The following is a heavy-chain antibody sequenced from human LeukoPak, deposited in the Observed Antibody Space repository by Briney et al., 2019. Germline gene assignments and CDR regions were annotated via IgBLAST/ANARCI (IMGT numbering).Heavy chain of an antibody. CDR3: ARDLGGESRGSYYEDAFDI. D-gene: IGHD1-26*01. Sequence: ASVKVSCKASGGTFISYAISWVRQAPGQGLEWVGGIIPIFGTANYAQKFQGRVTITADESTSTAYMELSSLRSEDTAVYYCARDLGGESRGSYYEDAFDIWGQGTMVTVSS. CDR1: GGTFISYA. J-gene: IGHJ3*02. V-gene: IGHV1-69*01. CDR2: IIPIFGTA.